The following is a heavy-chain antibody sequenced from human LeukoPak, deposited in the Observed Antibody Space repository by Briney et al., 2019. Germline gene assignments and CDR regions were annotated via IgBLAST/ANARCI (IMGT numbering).Heavy chain of an antibody. Sequence: GGSLRLSCAASGFTFSSYSMNWVRQAPGKGLEWVSSISSSSSYIYYADSVKGQFTISRDNAKNSLYLQMNSLRAEDTAVYYCARYRGSYWFDPWGQGTLVTVSS. CDR3: ARYRGSYWFDP. CDR1: GFTFSSYS. CDR2: ISSSSSYI. D-gene: IGHD1-26*01. V-gene: IGHV3-21*01. J-gene: IGHJ5*02.